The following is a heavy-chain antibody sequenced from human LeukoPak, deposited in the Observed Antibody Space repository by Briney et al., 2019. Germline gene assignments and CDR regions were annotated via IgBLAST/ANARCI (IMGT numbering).Heavy chain of an antibody. CDR1: GFTFSSYG. V-gene: IGHV3-30*18. CDR2: ISYDGSNK. CDR3: AKAPGTTGTTYFDY. D-gene: IGHD1-1*01. J-gene: IGHJ4*02. Sequence: GRSLRLSCAASGFTFSSYGMHWVRQAPGKGLEWVAVISYDGSNKFYADSVKGRFTLSRDNSKSTLYLQMNSLRAEDTAVYYCAKAPGTTGTTYFDYWGQGTLVTVSS.